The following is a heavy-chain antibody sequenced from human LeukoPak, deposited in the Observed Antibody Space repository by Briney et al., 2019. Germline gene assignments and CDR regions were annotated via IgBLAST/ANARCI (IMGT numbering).Heavy chain of an antibody. CDR2: IYYSGTT. J-gene: IGHJ4*02. D-gene: IGHD6-19*01. CDR1: GGSISSYY. Sequence: PSETLSLTCTVSGGSISSYYWRWIRQPPGKGLEWLGYIYYSGTTKYNPSLKSRVTISVDTSKNQFSLKVSSVTAADTAVYYCAKGGASSVPFDYWGQGALVTVSS. V-gene: IGHV4-59*01. CDR3: AKGGASSVPFDY.